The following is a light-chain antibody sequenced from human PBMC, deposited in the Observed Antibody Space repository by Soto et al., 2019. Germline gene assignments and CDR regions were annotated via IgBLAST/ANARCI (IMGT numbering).Light chain of an antibody. V-gene: IGKV1-5*01. Sequence: DIQLTQSPSFLSASVGDRVTITCRASQSISSWLAWYQQKPGKAPKLLIYDASTLESGVPSRFSGRGSGTEFTLTISSLQPDDFATYYCQQYNSYWTFGQGTKVDI. CDR2: DAS. CDR3: QQYNSYWT. J-gene: IGKJ1*01. CDR1: QSISSW.